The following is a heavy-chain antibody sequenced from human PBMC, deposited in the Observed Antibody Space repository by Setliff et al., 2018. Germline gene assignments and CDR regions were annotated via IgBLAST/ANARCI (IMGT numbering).Heavy chain of an antibody. CDR3: ARVSLVGANSGLCEY. D-gene: IGHD1-26*01. V-gene: IGHV1-18*01. CDR2: ISPDNGVT. CDR1: GYNFPVYG. Sequence: ASVKVSCKTSGYNFPVYGITWVRQAPGHGLEWMGWISPDNGVTKYVEKNQDRVTMTTDTSTNTAYMELRNLTSDDTAVYYCARVSLVGANSGLCEYWGQGTLVTV. J-gene: IGHJ4*02.